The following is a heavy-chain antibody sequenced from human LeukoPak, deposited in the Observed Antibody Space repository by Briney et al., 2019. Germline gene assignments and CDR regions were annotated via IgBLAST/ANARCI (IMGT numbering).Heavy chain of an antibody. CDR1: GYTFTGYY. J-gene: IGHJ6*02. V-gene: IGHV1-2*06. D-gene: IGHD3-3*01. CDR2: INPNSGGT. CDR3: ARDPAFGAQGYYYYGMDV. Sequence: ASVKVSCKAFGYTFTGYYMHWVRQAPGQGLEWMGRINPNSGGTNYAQKFQGRVTMTRDTSISTAYMELSRLRSDDTAVYYCARDPAFGAQGYYYYGMDVWGQGTTVTVSS.